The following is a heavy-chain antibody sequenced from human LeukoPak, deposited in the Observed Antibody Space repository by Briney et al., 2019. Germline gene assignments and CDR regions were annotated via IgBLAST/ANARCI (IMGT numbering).Heavy chain of an antibody. CDR1: GFTFSSYW. V-gene: IGHV3-74*01. J-gene: IGHJ4*02. CDR2: INSDGSST. D-gene: IGHD5-12*01. CDR3: AREREWLRSFDY. Sequence: GGSLRLSCAAPGFTFSSYWMHWVRQAPGKGLVWVSRINSDGSSTSYADSVKGRFTISRDNAKNTLYLQMNSLRAEDTAVYYCAREREWLRSFDYWGQGTLVTVSS.